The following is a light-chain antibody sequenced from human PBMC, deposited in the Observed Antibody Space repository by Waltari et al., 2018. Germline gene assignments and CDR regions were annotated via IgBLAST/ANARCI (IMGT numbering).Light chain of an antibody. CDR3: SSYTSSSTQVV. V-gene: IGLV2-14*01. Sequence: QSALTQPASVSGSPGQSITISCTGTSSDVGGYKYVSWYQQHPGKAPKLMIYEVNNRPSGVSNRFSGSKSGNTASLTISGLQAEDEADYYCSSYTSSSTQVVFGGGTKLTVL. J-gene: IGLJ2*01. CDR1: SSDVGGYKY. CDR2: EVN.